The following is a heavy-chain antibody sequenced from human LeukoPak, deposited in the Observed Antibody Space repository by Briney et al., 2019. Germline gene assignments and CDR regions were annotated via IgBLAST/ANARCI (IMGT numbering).Heavy chain of an antibody. J-gene: IGHJ4*02. Sequence: PSETLSLTCTVSGGSISDYYWSWIRQPAGKGLEYIGRIYASGSPNYNPSLKSRVTMSVDTSKNQFSLNLSSVTAADTAVYYCARGGVSYGDYDSPLVWGQGTLVTVSS. CDR2: IYASGSP. CDR3: ARGGVSYGDYDSPLV. D-gene: IGHD4-17*01. CDR1: GGSISDYY. V-gene: IGHV4-4*07.